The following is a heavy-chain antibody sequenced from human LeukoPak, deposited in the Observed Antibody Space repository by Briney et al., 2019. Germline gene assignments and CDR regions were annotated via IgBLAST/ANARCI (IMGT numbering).Heavy chain of an antibody. CDR2: IYWNDDK. CDR1: EFSLSTSGVG. CDR3: AHSLSYYYDSPH. D-gene: IGHD3-22*01. V-gene: IGHV2-5*01. Sequence: SGPTLVKPTQTLTLTCTFSEFSLSTSGVGVGWIRQPPGKALEWLALIYWNDDKRYSPSLKSRLTITKDTSKNQVVLTMTNMDPVDTATYYCAHSLSYYYDSPHWGQGTLVTVSS. J-gene: IGHJ4*02.